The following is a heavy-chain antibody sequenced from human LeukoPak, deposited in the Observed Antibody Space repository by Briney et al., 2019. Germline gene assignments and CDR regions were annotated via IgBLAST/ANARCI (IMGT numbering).Heavy chain of an antibody. D-gene: IGHD1-26*01. CDR1: GGSISSYC. V-gene: IGHV4-4*07. CDR2: MFHSGTT. Sequence: SETLSLTCTFSGGSISSYCWSWIRQPAGKGLEWIGSMFHSGTTYYNPSLKSRVTISVDTSKNHFSLKLSSVTAADTAVYYCARMLRTVWELPYYWGQGTLVTVSS. CDR3: ARMLRTVWELPYY. J-gene: IGHJ4*02.